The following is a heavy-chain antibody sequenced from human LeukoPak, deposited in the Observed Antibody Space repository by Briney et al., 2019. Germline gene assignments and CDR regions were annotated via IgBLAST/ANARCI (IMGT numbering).Heavy chain of an antibody. D-gene: IGHD5-18*01. CDR3: AKDYQKQLWLPSPWFDP. Sequence: PGGSLRLSCAASGFTFSSYGMHWVRQAPGKGLEWVAFIRYDGSNKYYADSVKGRFTISRDNSKNTLYLQMNSLRAEDTAVYYCAKDYQKQLWLPSPWFDPWGQGTLVTVSS. CDR2: IRYDGSNK. CDR1: GFTFSSYG. V-gene: IGHV3-30*02. J-gene: IGHJ5*02.